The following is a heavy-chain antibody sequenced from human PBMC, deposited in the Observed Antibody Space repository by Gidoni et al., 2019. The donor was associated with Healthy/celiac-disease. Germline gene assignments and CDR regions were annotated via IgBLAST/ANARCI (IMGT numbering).Heavy chain of an antibody. J-gene: IGHJ4*02. D-gene: IGHD6-19*01. CDR3: AKGRAVAGTLFYFDY. Sequence: QVQLVESGGGVVQPGRSLRLSCAASGCTFSSYGMHWVRQAPGKGLECVAVISYEGSNKYYADSVKGRFTISRDNSKNTLYLQMNSLRAEDTAVYYCAKGRAVAGTLFYFDYWGQGTLVTVSS. CDR1: GCTFSSYG. V-gene: IGHV3-30*18. CDR2: ISYEGSNK.